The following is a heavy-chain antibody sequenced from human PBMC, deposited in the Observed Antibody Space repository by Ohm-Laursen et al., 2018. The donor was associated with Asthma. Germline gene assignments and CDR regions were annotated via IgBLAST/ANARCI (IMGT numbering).Heavy chain of an antibody. CDR2: INSVFRTT. Sequence: GASVKVSCKSLGGTFNDYVIGWVRQAPGQGLEWMGGINSVFRTTDYAQKFQGRVTITADESTATVYMELSSLRSDDTALYYCGRKQGSCIVSTCYSLDFWGQGTLVTVSS. CDR3: GRKQGSCIVSTCYSLDF. D-gene: IGHD2-15*01. J-gene: IGHJ4*02. V-gene: IGHV1-69*13. CDR1: GGTFNDYV.